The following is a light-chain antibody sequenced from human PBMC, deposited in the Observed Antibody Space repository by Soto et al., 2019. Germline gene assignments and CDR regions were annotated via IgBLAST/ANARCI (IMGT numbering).Light chain of an antibody. CDR1: QSVSSRY. V-gene: IGKV3-20*01. Sequence: EIVLTQSPGTLSLSPGERATLSCRASQSVSSRYLAGYQQKPGQAPRLLIYGASSRATGIPDRFSCSGSGTDFTLTISRLEPEDFAVYYCQQYGSSPRTFGQGTKVEIK. CDR2: GAS. CDR3: QQYGSSPRT. J-gene: IGKJ1*01.